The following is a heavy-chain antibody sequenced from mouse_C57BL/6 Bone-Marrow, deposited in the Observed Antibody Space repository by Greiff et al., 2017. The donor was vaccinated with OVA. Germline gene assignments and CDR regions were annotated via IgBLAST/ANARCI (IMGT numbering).Heavy chain of an antibody. J-gene: IGHJ1*03. V-gene: IGHV10-1*01. D-gene: IGHD4-1*01. CDR1: GFSFNTYA. Sequence: EASGFSFNTYAMNWVRQAPGKGLEWVARIRSKSNNYATYYADSVKDRFTISRDDSESMLYLQMNNLKTEDTAMYYCVRHNWDEYFDVWGTGTTVTVSS. CDR3: VRHNWDEYFDV. CDR2: IRSKSNNYAT.